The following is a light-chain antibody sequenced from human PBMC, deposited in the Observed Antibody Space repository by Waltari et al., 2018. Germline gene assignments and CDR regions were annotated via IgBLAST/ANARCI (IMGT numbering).Light chain of an antibody. CDR1: SSDIDFDDY. CDR3: SSFTGTIWV. J-gene: IGLJ3*02. V-gene: IGLV2-14*01. Sequence: QSALTQPASVSGSPGQSITISCPGRSSDIDFDDYVSWYQHLPGKAPKLMIYGVTNRPSGISNRFSGSKSDNTASLTISGLQADDEADYYCSSFTGTIWVFGGGTKLTVL. CDR2: GVT.